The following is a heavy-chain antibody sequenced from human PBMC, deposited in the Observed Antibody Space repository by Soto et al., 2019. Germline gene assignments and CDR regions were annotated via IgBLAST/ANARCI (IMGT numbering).Heavy chain of an antibody. CDR1: GFTVSSNY. D-gene: IGHD6-13*01. CDR3: ARGRWEGAASCDY. CDR2: IYSGGST. Sequence: ESGGGLVQPGGSLRLSCAASGFTVSSNYMSWIRQAPWKGLEWVSVIYSGGSTYYADSVKGRFTISRDNSKNTLYLQMNSLRAEDTAVYYCARGRWEGAASCDYWGQGTLVTVSS. J-gene: IGHJ4*02. V-gene: IGHV3-66*01.